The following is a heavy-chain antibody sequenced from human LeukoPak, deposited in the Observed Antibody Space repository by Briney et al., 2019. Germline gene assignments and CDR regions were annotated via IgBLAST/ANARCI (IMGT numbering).Heavy chain of an antibody. CDR2: MYFTGTT. V-gene: IGHV4-39*01. CDR3: ARHLRFGSSALPRDVFDI. D-gene: IGHD1-26*01. CDR1: GVPIGSRSYY. Sequence: PSETLSLTCSVSGVPIGSRSYYWGWIRQPPGKGLEWIRSMYFTGTTYYNPSLKSRVTMCVHTPENHLSLKLTSVTATDTAVYYCARHLRFGSSALPRDVFDIWGRGTVVSVSS. J-gene: IGHJ3*02.